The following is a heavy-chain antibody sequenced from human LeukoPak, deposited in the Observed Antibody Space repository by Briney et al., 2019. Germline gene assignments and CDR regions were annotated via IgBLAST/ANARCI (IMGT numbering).Heavy chain of an antibody. CDR3: ARESQSSMLYVGQLKLWFDP. Sequence: SETLSLTCTVSGGSISSSSYYWSWIRQPAGKGLEWIGRIYTSGSTNYNPSLKSRVTISVDTSKNQFSLKLSSVTAADTAVYYCARESQSSMLYVGQLKLWFDPWGQGTLVTVSS. CDR2: IYTSGST. J-gene: IGHJ5*02. D-gene: IGHD2-8*01. CDR1: GGSISSSSYY. V-gene: IGHV4-61*02.